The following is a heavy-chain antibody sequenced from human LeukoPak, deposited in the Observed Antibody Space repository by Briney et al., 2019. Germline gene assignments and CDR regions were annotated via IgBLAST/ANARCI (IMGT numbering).Heavy chain of an antibody. Sequence: RSGGSLRLSCAASGFIFDDYGMSWVRQAPGKGLEWVSGINWNGGSTGYTDSVKGRFTISRDNAKTSLYLQMNSLRAEDTALYYCASYCSRTSCYQDYWGQGTPVTVSS. CDR1: GFIFDDYG. CDR2: INWNGGST. J-gene: IGHJ4*02. V-gene: IGHV3-20*04. CDR3: ASYCSRTSCYQDY. D-gene: IGHD2-2*01.